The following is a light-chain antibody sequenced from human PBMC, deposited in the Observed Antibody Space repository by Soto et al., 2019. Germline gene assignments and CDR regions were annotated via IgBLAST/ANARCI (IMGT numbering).Light chain of an antibody. CDR1: QSVTTY. V-gene: IGKV3-15*01. Sequence: ETVLTQSPATLSLSPGERATLSCRASQSVTTYLAWYRQKPGRAPRLLIYDVSNRATGIPARFSGGGSGTEFSLTISRLQSEDSAVYYCQQYNNWPPYTFGQGTKLKIK. CDR3: QQYNNWPPYT. J-gene: IGKJ2*01. CDR2: DVS.